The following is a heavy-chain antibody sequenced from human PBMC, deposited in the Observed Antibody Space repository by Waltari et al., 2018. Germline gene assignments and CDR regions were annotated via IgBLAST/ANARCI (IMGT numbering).Heavy chain of an antibody. CDR3: ARDLTAGAGHNFRGGRDY. J-gene: IGHJ4*02. CDR2: INPNSGGT. D-gene: IGHD6-19*01. Sequence: QVQLVQSGAEVKKPGSSVKVSCKASGGTFSSYAISWVRQAPGQGLEWMGWINPNSGGTNYAQKFQGRVTMTRDTSISTAYMELSRLRSDDTAVYYCARDLTAGAGHNFRGGRDYWGQGTLVTVSS. CDR1: GGTFSSYA. V-gene: IGHV1-2*02.